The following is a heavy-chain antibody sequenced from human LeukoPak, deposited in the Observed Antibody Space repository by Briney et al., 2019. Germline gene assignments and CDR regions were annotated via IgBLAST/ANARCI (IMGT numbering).Heavy chain of an antibody. CDR1: GGSISSSSYY. CDR2: IYYSGST. Sequence: SETLSLTCTVSGGSISSSSYYWGWIRQPLGKGLEWIGSIYYSGSTYYNPSLKSRVTISVDTSKNQFSLKLSSVTAADTAVYYCARLRGWFDPWGQGTLVTVSS. J-gene: IGHJ5*02. CDR3: ARLRGWFDP. V-gene: IGHV4-39*07.